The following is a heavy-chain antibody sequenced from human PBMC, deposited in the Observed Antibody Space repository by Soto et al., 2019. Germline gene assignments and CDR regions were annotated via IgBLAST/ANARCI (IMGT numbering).Heavy chain of an antibody. CDR3: ARDSDGDYFFGY. CDR2: IYYSGST. D-gene: IGHD4-17*01. Sequence: PSETLSLTCTVSGGSLRSYYWSWIRQAPGKGLEFIGYIYYSGSTNYNPSLKSRVTISVDTSKNQFSLKLSSVTAADTAVYYCARDSDGDYFFGYWGQGTLVTVSS. V-gene: IGHV4-59*01. CDR1: GGSLRSYY. J-gene: IGHJ4*02.